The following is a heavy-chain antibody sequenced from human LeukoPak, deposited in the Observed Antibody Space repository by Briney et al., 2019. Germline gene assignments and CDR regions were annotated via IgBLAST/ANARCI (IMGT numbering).Heavy chain of an antibody. CDR2: ISGSGGST. V-gene: IGHV3-23*01. J-gene: IGHJ4*02. CDR1: GFTFSSYA. CDR3: AKEQAAAGKGYYFDC. D-gene: IGHD6-13*01. Sequence: GGSLRLSCAASGFTFSSYAMSWVRQAPGKGLEWVSAISGSGGSTYYADSVKGRFTISRDNSRNTLYLQMNSLRAEDTAVYYCAKEQAAAGKGYYFDCWGQGTLVTVSS.